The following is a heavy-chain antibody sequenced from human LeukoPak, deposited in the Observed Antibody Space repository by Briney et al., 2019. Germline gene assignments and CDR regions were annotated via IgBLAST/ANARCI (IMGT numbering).Heavy chain of an antibody. CDR2: ISTNRGTI. CDR1: GFTFSIYT. Sequence: GGSLRLSCAASGFTFSIYTMKWVSQARGKGREWISYISTNRGTIWYAEAVKGRFPISRDNAKSSLHLHMNNLSAEHTAVYYCVRDLTVVGVAQVHHWGQGTLVTVSS. V-gene: IGHV3-48*01. J-gene: IGHJ5*02. CDR3: VRDLTVVGVAQVHH. D-gene: IGHD2-15*01.